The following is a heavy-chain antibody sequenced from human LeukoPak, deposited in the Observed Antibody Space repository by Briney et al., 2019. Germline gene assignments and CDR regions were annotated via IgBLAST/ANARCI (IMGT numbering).Heavy chain of an antibody. D-gene: IGHD6-13*01. CDR3: ARDSNKAAAGRPPWFDP. CDR2: INPSGGST. J-gene: IGHJ5*02. CDR1: GYTFTSYY. Sequence: GASVKVSCKASGYTFTSYYMHWVRQAPGQGLGWMGIINPSGGSTSYAQKFQGRVTMTRDTSTSTVYMELSSLRSEDTAVYYCARDSNKAAAGRPPWFDPWGQGTLVTVSS. V-gene: IGHV1-46*01.